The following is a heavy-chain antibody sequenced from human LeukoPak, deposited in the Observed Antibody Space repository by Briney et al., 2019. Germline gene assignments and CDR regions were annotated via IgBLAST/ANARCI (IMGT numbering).Heavy chain of an antibody. CDR3: ARGQWELGGYFDY. V-gene: IGHV4-59*01. CDR2: IYYSGST. J-gene: IGHJ4*02. D-gene: IGHD1-26*01. Sequence: SQTLSLTCTVSGGSISSYYWSWIRQPPGEGLEWIGYIYYSGSTNYNPSLKSRVTISVDTSTNQFSLKLSSVTAADTAVYYCARGQWELGGYFDYWGQGTLVTVSS. CDR1: GGSISSYY.